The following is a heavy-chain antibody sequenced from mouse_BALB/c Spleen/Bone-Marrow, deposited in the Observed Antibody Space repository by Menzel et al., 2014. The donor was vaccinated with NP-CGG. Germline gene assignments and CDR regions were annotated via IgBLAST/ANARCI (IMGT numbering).Heavy chain of an antibody. CDR3: GRWAN. CDR1: GYSFTDYF. V-gene: IGHV1-37*01. J-gene: IGHJ2*02. CDR2: INPYSGDT. Sequence: VQLQQSGPELVKPGASVKISCKASGYSFTDYFMNWVKQSHGKSLEWIGRINPYSGDTFYNQKFKAKATLTVDKSSSTAHMELLTLSSEASAVYYCGRWANWGQGTSLTVSS.